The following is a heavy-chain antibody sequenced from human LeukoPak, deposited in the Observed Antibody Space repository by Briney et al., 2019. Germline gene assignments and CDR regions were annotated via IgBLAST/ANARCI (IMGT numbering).Heavy chain of an antibody. J-gene: IGHJ5*02. V-gene: IGHV3-23*01. CDR3: VKASSSSPQYNWFDA. Sequence: GGSLRLSCAASGFTFSTYAMSWVRQAPGKGLEWVSVVSGTGGRTYYADSVKGRFTISRDNSKDTLYLQMNSLRAEDTALYYCVKASSSSPQYNWFDAWGQGTLVTVSS. CDR1: GFTFSTYA. D-gene: IGHD6-6*01. CDR2: VSGTGGRT.